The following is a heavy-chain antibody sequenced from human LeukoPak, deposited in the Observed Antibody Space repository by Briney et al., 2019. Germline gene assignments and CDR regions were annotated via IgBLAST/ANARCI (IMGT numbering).Heavy chain of an antibody. Sequence: GASVKVSCKASGGTFSSYAISWVRQAPGQGLEWMGGIIPIFGTANYAQKFQGRVTITTDESTSTAYMELSSLRSEDTAVYYCARMAVYYDSSGYLPHDAFDIWGQGTMVTVSS. D-gene: IGHD3-22*01. CDR2: IIPIFGTA. CDR3: ARMAVYYDSSGYLPHDAFDI. V-gene: IGHV1-69*05. J-gene: IGHJ3*02. CDR1: GGTFSSYA.